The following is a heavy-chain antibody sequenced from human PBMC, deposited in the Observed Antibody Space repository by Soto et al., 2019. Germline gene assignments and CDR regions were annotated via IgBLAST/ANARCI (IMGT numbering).Heavy chain of an antibody. CDR2: ISSSSSYT. Sequence: QVQLVESGGGLVKPGGSLRLSCVASGFTFSDYYMSWIRQAPGKGLEWVSYISSSSSYTNYADSVKGRFTISRDNAKNSLYLQMNSLRAEDTAVYYCARDHHRYSGYDYVDYWGQGTLVIVSS. V-gene: IGHV3-11*05. J-gene: IGHJ4*02. D-gene: IGHD5-12*01. CDR3: ARDHHRYSGYDYVDY. CDR1: GFTFSDYY.